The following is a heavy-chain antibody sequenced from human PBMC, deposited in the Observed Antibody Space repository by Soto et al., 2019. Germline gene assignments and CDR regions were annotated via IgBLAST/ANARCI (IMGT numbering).Heavy chain of an antibody. Sequence: GGSLRLSCAASGFTFSNAWMSWVRQAPGKGLEWVGRIKSKTDGGTTDYAAPVKGRFTISRDDSKNTLYLQMNSLKTEDTAVYYCIARSAHYSSTCAFDIWGQGTMVTVSS. CDR2: IKSKTDGGTT. J-gene: IGHJ3*02. D-gene: IGHD6-13*01. CDR3: IARSAHYSSTCAFDI. V-gene: IGHV3-15*01. CDR1: GFTFSNAW.